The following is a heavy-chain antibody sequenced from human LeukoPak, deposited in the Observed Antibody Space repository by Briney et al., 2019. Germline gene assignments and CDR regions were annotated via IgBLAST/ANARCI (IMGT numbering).Heavy chain of an antibody. CDR2: VHYSGST. V-gene: IGHV4-39*02. CDR3: ARASYYDSSGYLDY. CDR1: GGSISSITSLTYY. J-gene: IGHJ4*02. Sequence: PSETLSLTCIVSGGSISSITSLTYYWNWIRQSPGTGLEWIGSVHYSGSTYYNPSLKSRVTISADTSKNQFSLKLTSVTAADTAVYFCARASYYDSSGYLDYWGQGTLVTVSS. D-gene: IGHD3-22*01.